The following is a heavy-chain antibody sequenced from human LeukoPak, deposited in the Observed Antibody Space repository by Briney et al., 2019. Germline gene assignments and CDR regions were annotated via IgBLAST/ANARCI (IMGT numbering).Heavy chain of an antibody. V-gene: IGHV4-4*07. Sequence: SETPSLTCSVSGGSINGYCWSWIRQPAGKGLEWIGRIYTSGTTNYNPSLQSRVTMSVDTSKNQFSLKLSFVTAADTAVYYCAREVAVAGDFDYWGQGTLVTVSS. CDR1: GGSINGYC. CDR3: AREVAVAGDFDY. D-gene: IGHD6-19*01. J-gene: IGHJ4*02. CDR2: IYTSGTT.